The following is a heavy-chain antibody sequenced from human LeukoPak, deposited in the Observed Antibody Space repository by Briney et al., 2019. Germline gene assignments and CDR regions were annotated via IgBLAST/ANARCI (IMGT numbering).Heavy chain of an antibody. D-gene: IGHD6-13*01. Sequence: GASVKVSCKASGYTFTGYYMHWVRQAPGQGLEWMGWINPNSGGTNYAQKFQGRVTMTRDTSISTAYMELSRLRSDDTAVYYCARERPAAAGTRVVLNANGYFDYWGQGTLVTVSS. V-gene: IGHV1-2*02. CDR1: GYTFTGYY. J-gene: IGHJ4*02. CDR2: INPNSGGT. CDR3: ARERPAAAGTRVVLNANGYFDY.